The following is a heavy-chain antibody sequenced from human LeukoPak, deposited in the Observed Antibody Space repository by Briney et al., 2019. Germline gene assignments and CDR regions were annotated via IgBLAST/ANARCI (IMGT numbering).Heavy chain of an antibody. J-gene: IGHJ5*02. CDR2: IYYSGST. Sequence: PSETLSLTCTVSGGSISSSSYYWGWIRQPPGKGLEWIGSIYYSGSTNYNPSLKSRVTISVDTSKNQFSLKLSSVTAADTAVYYCARGLRYFDWLGERHNWFDPWGQGTLVTVSS. D-gene: IGHD3-9*01. CDR3: ARGLRYFDWLGERHNWFDP. V-gene: IGHV4-39*07. CDR1: GGSISSSSYY.